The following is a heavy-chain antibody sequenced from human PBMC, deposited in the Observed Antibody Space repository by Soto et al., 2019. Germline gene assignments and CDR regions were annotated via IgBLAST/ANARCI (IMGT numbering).Heavy chain of an antibody. CDR2: ISGSGGST. Sequence: GGSLRLSCAASGFTFSSYAMSWVRQAPGKGLEWVSAISGSGGSTYYADSVKGRFTISRDKSKNTLYLQMNSLRAEDTAVYYCAKVSYNSSGLTNRQTIFGVVIIPEPLPLYFDYWGQGTLVTVSS. CDR3: AKVSYNSSGLTNRQTIFGVVIIPEPLPLYFDY. CDR1: GFTFSSYA. D-gene: IGHD3-3*01. J-gene: IGHJ4*02. V-gene: IGHV3-23*01.